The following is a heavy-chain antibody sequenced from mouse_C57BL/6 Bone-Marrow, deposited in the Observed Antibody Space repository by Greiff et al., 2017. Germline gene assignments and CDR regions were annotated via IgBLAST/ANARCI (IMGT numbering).Heavy chain of an antibody. CDR3: ARKEPRYWFAY. CDR1: GYTFTGYW. J-gene: IGHJ3*01. V-gene: IGHV1-9*01. Sequence: VQLQQSGAELMKPGASVKLSCKATGYTFTGYWIEWVKQRPGHGLEWIGGILPGSGSTNYNEKFKGQATLTADTSSNTAYMQLSSLTTEDSAIYSCARKEPRYWFAYWGQGALVTVSA. CDR2: ILPGSGST.